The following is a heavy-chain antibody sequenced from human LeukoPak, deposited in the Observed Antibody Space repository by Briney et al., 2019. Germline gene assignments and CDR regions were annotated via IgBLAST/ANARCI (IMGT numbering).Heavy chain of an antibody. V-gene: IGHV3-23*01. CDR1: GFTFSSYA. D-gene: IGHD3-16*01. Sequence: GGSLRLSCAASGFTFSSYAMSWVRQAPGKGLEWVSGITATGSRTYYADSVEGRFTISRDSSKNTLYLQLNSLRADDTAVYYCATSMGGGNIDYWGQGALVTVSS. CDR3: ATSMGGGNIDY. J-gene: IGHJ4*02. CDR2: ITATGSRT.